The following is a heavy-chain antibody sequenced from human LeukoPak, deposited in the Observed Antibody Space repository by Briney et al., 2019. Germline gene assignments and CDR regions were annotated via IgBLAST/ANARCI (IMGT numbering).Heavy chain of an antibody. CDR3: ARQGGGFGYLDL. Sequence: SETLSLTCTVSGGSISSYYWSWIRQPPGKGLEWIGYIYYSGSTNYNPSLKSRVTISVDTSKNQFSLKLSSVTAADTAVYYCARQGGGFGYLDLWARGTLLTVSS. CDR1: GGSISSYY. CDR2: IYYSGST. D-gene: IGHD6-25*01. J-gene: IGHJ2*01. V-gene: IGHV4-59*08.